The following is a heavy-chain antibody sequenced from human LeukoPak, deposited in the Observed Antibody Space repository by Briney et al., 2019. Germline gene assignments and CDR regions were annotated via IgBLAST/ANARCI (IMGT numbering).Heavy chain of an antibody. Sequence: GASVKVSCKASGYTFTGYYMHWVRQAPGQGLEWMGWINPNSGGTNYAQKFQGWVTMTRDTSISTAYMELSRLRSDDTAVYYCARAGRVEDYGLLSCIYWGQGTLVTVSS. J-gene: IGHJ4*02. V-gene: IGHV1-2*04. CDR1: GYTFTGYY. D-gene: IGHD2-2*01. CDR2: INPNSGGT. CDR3: ARAGRVEDYGLLSCIY.